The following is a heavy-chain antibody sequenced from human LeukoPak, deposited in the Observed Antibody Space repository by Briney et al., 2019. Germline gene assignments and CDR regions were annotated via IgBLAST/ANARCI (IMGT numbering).Heavy chain of an antibody. CDR1: GGSFSGYY. CDR2: INHSGST. Sequence: PSETLSLTCAVYGGSFSGYYWSWIRQPPGEGLEWIGEINHSGSTNYNPSLKSRVTISVDTSKNQFSLKLSSVTAADTAVYYCARDPYGFDYWGQGTLVTVSS. CDR3: ARDPYGFDY. J-gene: IGHJ4*02. D-gene: IGHD3-10*01. V-gene: IGHV4-34*01.